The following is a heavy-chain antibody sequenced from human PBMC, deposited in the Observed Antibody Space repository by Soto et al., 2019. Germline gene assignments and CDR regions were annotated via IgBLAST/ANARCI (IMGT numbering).Heavy chain of an antibody. CDR3: ARRLFSSTWPSYFDY. Sequence: SATRSLTCTVSGGSISSSSYYWGWIRQPPGKGLEWIGCIHYSGSTYYNPSLRSRVTSSVDTSKNQFSLKVSSVTAADTAVYYCARRLFSSTWPSYFDYWGQGTLVTVS. D-gene: IGHD6-13*01. CDR2: IHYSGST. J-gene: IGHJ4*02. CDR1: GGSISSSSYY. V-gene: IGHV4-39*01.